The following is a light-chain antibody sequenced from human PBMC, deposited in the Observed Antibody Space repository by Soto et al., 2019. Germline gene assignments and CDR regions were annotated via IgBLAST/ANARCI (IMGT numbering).Light chain of an antibody. CDR3: QQYSSSPWT. Sequence: DIFLTQSPFTVSLSPGELATLSCRASQSVSSSYLAWYQQKPGQAPRLLISGASSRATGIPDRFSGSGSGTDFTLTISRLEPEDFAVYSCQQYSSSPWTFGQGTKVDIK. CDR1: QSVSSSY. V-gene: IGKV3-20*01. J-gene: IGKJ1*01. CDR2: GAS.